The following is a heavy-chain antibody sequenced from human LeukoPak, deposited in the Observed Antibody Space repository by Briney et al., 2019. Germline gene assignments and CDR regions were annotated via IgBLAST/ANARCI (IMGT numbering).Heavy chain of an antibody. CDR3: ARRSTYGSGTNYLFDY. CDR2: IYPGDSDT. D-gene: IGHD3-10*01. CDR1: GYSFPIYW. Sequence: GESLKISCKGSGYSFPIYWIGWVRQMPGKGLEWMGIIYPGDSDTRYSPSFQGQITISADKSISTAYLQWNSLKASDTAMYYCARRSTYGSGTNYLFDYWGQGTLVTVSS. V-gene: IGHV5-51*01. J-gene: IGHJ4*02.